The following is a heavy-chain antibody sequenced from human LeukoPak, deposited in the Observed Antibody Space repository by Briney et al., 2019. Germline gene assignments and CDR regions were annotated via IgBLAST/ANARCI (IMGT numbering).Heavy chain of an antibody. Sequence: GGSLRLSCAASGFTFSNYAMHWVRQAPGKGLEWVAVISYDGSNKYYADSVKGRFTTSRDNSQNTLYLHMNSLRAEDTAVYYCARVLVRFQNSYYYGMDVWGQGTTVTVSS. CDR2: ISYDGSNK. V-gene: IGHV3-30-3*01. CDR3: ARVLVRFQNSYYYGMDV. J-gene: IGHJ6*02. CDR1: GFTFSNYA. D-gene: IGHD6-13*01.